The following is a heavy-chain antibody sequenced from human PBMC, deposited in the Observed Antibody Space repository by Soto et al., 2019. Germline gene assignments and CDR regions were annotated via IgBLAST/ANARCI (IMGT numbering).Heavy chain of an antibody. CDR2: ISYSGST. CDR3: ARVQRTSWGYYYAVDV. Sequence: QVQLQESGPGLVKPSETLSLTCRISGGSISSYYWNWIRQAPGKGLEWIGFISYSGSTNYNPALTSRVTISVDTSKDQISLRLNSVTAADTAVYYCARVQRTSWGYYYAVDVWGKGPTVTVSS. J-gene: IGHJ6*04. CDR1: GGSISSYY. D-gene: IGHD2-15*01. V-gene: IGHV4-59*01.